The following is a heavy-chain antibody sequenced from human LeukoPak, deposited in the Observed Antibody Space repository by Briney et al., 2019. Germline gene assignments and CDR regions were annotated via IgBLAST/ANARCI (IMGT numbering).Heavy chain of an antibody. Sequence: ASVKVSCKASGYTFTSYGISWVRQAPGQGLEWMGWISAYNGSTNYAQKLQGRVTMTTDTSTSTAYMELRSLRSDDTAVYYCARVPLLTSYSSSWYYFDYWGQGTLVTVSS. V-gene: IGHV1-18*01. CDR3: ARVPLLTSYSSSWYYFDY. J-gene: IGHJ4*02. CDR2: ISAYNGST. D-gene: IGHD6-13*01. CDR1: GYTFTSYG.